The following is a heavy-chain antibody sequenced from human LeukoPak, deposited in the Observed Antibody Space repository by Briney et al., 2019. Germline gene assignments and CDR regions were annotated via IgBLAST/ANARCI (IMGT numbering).Heavy chain of an antibody. CDR1: GGSISSYY. CDR2: VYDSGTT. CDR3: ARSRVVGGTRSEFDY. Sequence: ASETLSLTCTVSGGSISSYYWGWIRQPPGKGLEWFGYVYDSGTTNYNPSLKSRVTISVDTSKNQFSLKLSSVTAADTAVYYCARSRVVGGTRSEFDYWGQGTLVTVSS. V-gene: IGHV4-59*01. D-gene: IGHD1-26*01. J-gene: IGHJ4*02.